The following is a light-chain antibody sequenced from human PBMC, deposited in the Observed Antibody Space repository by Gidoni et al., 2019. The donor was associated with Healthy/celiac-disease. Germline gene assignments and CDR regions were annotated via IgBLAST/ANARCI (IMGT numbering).Light chain of an antibody. CDR3: QQRSNWPPLT. CDR1: QSVSSY. Sequence: ELVLTQSPATLSLSPGESATLPCRASQSVSSYLAWYQQKPGQAPRLLIYDASNRATGIPARFSGSGSGTDFTLTISSLEPEDFAVYYCQQRSNWPPLTFGGGTKVEIK. J-gene: IGKJ4*01. V-gene: IGKV3-11*01. CDR2: DAS.